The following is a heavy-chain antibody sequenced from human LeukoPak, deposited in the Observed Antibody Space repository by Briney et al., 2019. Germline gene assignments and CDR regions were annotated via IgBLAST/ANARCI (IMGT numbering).Heavy chain of an antibody. CDR3: ARDRSSNYYYYGMDV. Sequence: SETLSLTCTVSGGSLSSYYWSWIRQPPRKGLEWVGYIYYSGSTNYNPPLTSRVTISVDTSKNQFSLKLSSVTAADTAVYYCARDRSSNYYYYGMDVWGQGTTVTVSS. CDR2: IYYSGST. CDR1: GGSLSSYY. V-gene: IGHV4-59*01. J-gene: IGHJ6*02.